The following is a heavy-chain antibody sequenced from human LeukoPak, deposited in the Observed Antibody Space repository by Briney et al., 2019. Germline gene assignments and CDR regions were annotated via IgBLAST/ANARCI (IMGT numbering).Heavy chain of an antibody. V-gene: IGHV4-61*02. D-gene: IGHD1-1*01. CDR1: GDSVSSGTYY. Sequence: SETLSLTCIVSGDSVSSGTYYWTWLLHPAGKGLEWIVRIHTSGNTNYSPSLKSRVTISRDTSKNQFSLRLTSVTAADTAVYYCVRDWNGDYFDYWGQGTLVTVSS. J-gene: IGHJ4*02. CDR3: VRDWNGDYFDY. CDR2: IHTSGNT.